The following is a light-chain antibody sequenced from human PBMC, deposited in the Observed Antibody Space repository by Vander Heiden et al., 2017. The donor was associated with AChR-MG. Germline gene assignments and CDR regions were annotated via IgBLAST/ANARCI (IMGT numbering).Light chain of an antibody. CDR1: SLRSYY. Sequence: SSELTQDPAVSVALGQTVRITCQGDSLRSYYASWYQQKPRQAPVLVIYGKNNRPSGIPDRFSGSSSGNTASLTITGAQAEDEADYYCNSRDSSGNHLWVFGGGTKLTVL. CDR3: NSRDSSGNHLWV. V-gene: IGLV3-19*01. J-gene: IGLJ2*01. CDR2: GKN.